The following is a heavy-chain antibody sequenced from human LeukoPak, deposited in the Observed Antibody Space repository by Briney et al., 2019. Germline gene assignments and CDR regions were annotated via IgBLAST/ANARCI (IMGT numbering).Heavy chain of an antibody. CDR2: VKKDGTYR. V-gene: IGHV3-74*01. J-gene: IGHJ4*02. D-gene: IGHD2-2*01. CDR3: VRDDAVYGFDY. Sequence: GGSLRLSCAASGFIFSRHWMHWVRQAPGEGLVCVARVKKDGTYRDYGDSVKGRFTISRDNAKNTLYLQMNSLRVEDTARYYCVRDDAVYGFDYWGQGTVVTVSS. CDR1: GFIFSRHW.